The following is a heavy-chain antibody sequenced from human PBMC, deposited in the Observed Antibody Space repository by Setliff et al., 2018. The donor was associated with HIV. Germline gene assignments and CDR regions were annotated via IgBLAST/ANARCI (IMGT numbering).Heavy chain of an antibody. Sequence: SVKVSCKASGYTFTSYYMHWVRQAPGQGLEWMGGIIPIFNTANYAQKFQGRVTITADESTSTAYMELSSLGSEYTAVYYCARGSGVYCSGGSCYFGFGLALWGQGTTVTVSS. CDR1: GYTFTSYY. J-gene: IGHJ6*02. CDR2: IIPIFNTA. D-gene: IGHD2-15*01. V-gene: IGHV1-69*13. CDR3: ARGSGVYCSGGSCYFGFGLAL.